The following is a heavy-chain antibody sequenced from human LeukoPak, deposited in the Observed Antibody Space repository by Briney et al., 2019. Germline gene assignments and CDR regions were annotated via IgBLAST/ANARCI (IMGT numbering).Heavy chain of an antibody. CDR2: ISWNSGSI. CDR1: GFTLDDYA. V-gene: IGHV3-9*01. J-gene: IGHJ6*03. Sequence: GGSLRLSCAVSGFTLDDYAMQWARQAPGKGLEWVSGISWNSGSIGYADSVKGRFTISRDNAKNSLYLQMNSLRAEDTALYYCAKETVYNSSWYDLGYYYYYMDVWGKGTTVTVSS. CDR3: AKETVYNSSWYDLGYYYYYMDV. D-gene: IGHD6-13*01.